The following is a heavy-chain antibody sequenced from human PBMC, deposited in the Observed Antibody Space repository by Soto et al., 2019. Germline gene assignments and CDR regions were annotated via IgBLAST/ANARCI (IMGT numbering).Heavy chain of an antibody. D-gene: IGHD2-15*01. CDR2: VSGSGATT. CDR3: ARADCSGGSCYPYYYYGMDV. J-gene: IGHJ6*02. CDR1: GFTFSRYA. Sequence: PGGSLRLSCAASGFTFSRYAMSWVRQAPGKGLEWVSIVSGSGATTSYVDSVKGRFTISRDNAKNSLYLQMNSLRAEDTAVYYCARADCSGGSCYPYYYYGMDVWGQGTTVTVSS. V-gene: IGHV3-23*01.